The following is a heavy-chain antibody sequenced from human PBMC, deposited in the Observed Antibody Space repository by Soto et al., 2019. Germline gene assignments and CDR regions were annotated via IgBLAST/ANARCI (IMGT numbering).Heavy chain of an antibody. D-gene: IGHD3-10*01. Sequence: QVQLQESGPGLVKPSETLSLTCTVSGDSISSYNLAWIRQPPGKGLEWIGYFRSGGGTSYNPSLKRRVAIAADTSTSQFSLRRSAVTAADTAVYYCVRQGIGVLQGLVDVWGQGTTVTVSS. CDR1: GDSISSYN. V-gene: IGHV4-4*09. CDR2: FRSGGGT. CDR3: VRQGIGVLQGLVDV. J-gene: IGHJ6*02.